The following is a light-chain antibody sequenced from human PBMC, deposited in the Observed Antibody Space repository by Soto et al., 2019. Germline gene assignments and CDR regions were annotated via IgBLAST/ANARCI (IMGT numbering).Light chain of an antibody. CDR1: SSDVGNYNY. J-gene: IGLJ2*01. CDR2: EVN. V-gene: IGLV2-8*01. CDR3: TAYAAGKNVV. Sequence: QSALTQPPSASGSPGQSVTISCTGTSSDVGNYNYVSWYQQYPGKAPKLMIYEVNKRPSGVPDRFSGSKSGNTASLTVSGKQADDEADYYCTAYAAGKNVVFGGGTQLTVL.